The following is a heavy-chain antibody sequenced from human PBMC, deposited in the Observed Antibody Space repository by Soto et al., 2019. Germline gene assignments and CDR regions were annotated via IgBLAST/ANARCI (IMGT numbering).Heavy chain of an antibody. CDR1: GYPFTAYG. J-gene: IGHJ4*02. Sequence: QVHLVQSGAEVKKPGASVNVSCKASGYPFTAYGLHWVRQAPGQRLEWMGWINTGSGNTKSSHKFQGRITIKRDTSATTVSLELSSLTSEDTAIYYCERAVVAPDYWGQGTLVTVSS. CDR3: ERAVVAPDY. CDR2: INTGSGNT. D-gene: IGHD2-15*01. V-gene: IGHV1-3*04.